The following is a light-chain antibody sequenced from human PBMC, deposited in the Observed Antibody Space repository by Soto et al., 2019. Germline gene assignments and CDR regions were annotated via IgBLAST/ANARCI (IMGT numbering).Light chain of an antibody. V-gene: IGKV1-5*01. CDR2: DAS. J-gene: IGKJ5*01. CDR3: QQYNSFSLIP. Sequence: DIQITQSPSTLSASVGDTVTITCRASQSISRWLAWYQQKPGKAPKILISDASILENGVPSRFSGTGSGTEFTLTISNLQPDDFATYFCQQYNSFSLIPFGQGTRLAT. CDR1: QSISRW.